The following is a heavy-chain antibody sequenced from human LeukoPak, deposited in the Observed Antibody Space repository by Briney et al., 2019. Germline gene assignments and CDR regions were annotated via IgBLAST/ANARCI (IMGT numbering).Heavy chain of an antibody. D-gene: IGHD3-22*01. CDR2: ISGSGGLP. V-gene: IGHV3-23*01. CDR3: AKFDYDSSGFYSHFDC. CDR1: GFTFSSYW. Sequence: GGSLRLSCAASGFTFSSYWMHWVRQAPGKGLVWVSSISGSGGLPYYADSVKGRFTISRDNSKSTLYLQMNSLRAEDTAVYYCAKFDYDSSGFYSHFDCWGQGTLVTVSS. J-gene: IGHJ4*02.